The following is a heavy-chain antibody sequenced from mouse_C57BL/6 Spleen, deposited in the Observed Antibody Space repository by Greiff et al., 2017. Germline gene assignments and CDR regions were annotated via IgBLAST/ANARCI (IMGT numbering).Heavy chain of an antibody. CDR2: IDPENGDT. D-gene: IGHD1-1*01. CDR3: TITTVGN. J-gene: IGHJ2*01. Sequence: EVKLMESGAELVRPGASVKLSCTASGFNIKDDYMHWVKQRPEQGLEWIGWIDPENGDTEYASKFQGKATITADTSSNTAYLQLSSLTSEDTAVYYCTITTVGNWGQGTTLTVSS. V-gene: IGHV14-4*01. CDR1: GFNIKDDY.